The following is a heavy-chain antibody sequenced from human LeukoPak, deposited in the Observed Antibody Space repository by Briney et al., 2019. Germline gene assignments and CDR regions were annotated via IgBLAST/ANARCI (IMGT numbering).Heavy chain of an antibody. J-gene: IGHJ4*02. CDR3: AHYGDYRFLYYFDY. D-gene: IGHD4-17*01. V-gene: IGHV2-5*01. CDR2: IYWNNDN. Sequence: SGPTLVKPTQTLTLTCTFSGFPLTTSGVGVGWIRQPPGKALEWLALIYWNNDNRYNPSLKTRLTITKDTSKNQVVLIMANMDPVDTATYYCAHYGDYRFLYYFDYWGQGTPVTVSS. CDR1: GFPLTTSGVG.